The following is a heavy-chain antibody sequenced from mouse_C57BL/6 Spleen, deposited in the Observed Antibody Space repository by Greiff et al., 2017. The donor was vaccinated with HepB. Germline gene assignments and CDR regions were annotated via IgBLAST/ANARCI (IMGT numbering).Heavy chain of an antibody. CDR2: INPGSGGT. CDR1: GYAFTNYL. V-gene: IGHV1-54*01. CDR3: ARGDGYFFDY. D-gene: IGHD2-3*01. J-gene: IGHJ2*01. Sequence: VQVVESGAELVRPGTSVKVSCKASGYAFTNYLIEWVKQRPGQGLEWIGVINPGSGGTNYNEKFKGKATLTADKSSSTAYMQLSSLTSEDSAVYFCARGDGYFFDYWGQGTTLTVSS.